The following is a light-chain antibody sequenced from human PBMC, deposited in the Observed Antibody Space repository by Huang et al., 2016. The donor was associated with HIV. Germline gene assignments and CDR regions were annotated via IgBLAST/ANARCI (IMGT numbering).Light chain of an antibody. V-gene: IGKV3-20*01. CDR2: GAS. Sequence: EIVLTQSPGTLSLSPGERATLSCRASQSVSTYLAWYRHKAGQAPRLLIYGASSRAPGIPDRFSGSGSGTDFTLTISSLEPEDFIVYYCQQYGDSPPYTFGQGTKLDIK. J-gene: IGKJ2*01. CDR1: QSVSTY. CDR3: QQYGDSPPYT.